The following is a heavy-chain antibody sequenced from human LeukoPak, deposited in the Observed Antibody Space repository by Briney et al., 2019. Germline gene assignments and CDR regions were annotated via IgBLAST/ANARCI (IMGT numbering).Heavy chain of an antibody. D-gene: IGHD3-10*01. J-gene: IGHJ4*02. CDR2: ISSNGNNK. CDR1: GFTFNVYG. Sequence: GGSLRLSCAASGFTFNVYGMFWVRQAPGKGLEWVALISSNGNNKYYPESVKGRFTISRDNSKNTLYLQMNGLRAEDTAVYYCATGQFGESQNDYWGQGTLVTVSS. V-gene: IGHV3-30*03. CDR3: ATGQFGESQNDY.